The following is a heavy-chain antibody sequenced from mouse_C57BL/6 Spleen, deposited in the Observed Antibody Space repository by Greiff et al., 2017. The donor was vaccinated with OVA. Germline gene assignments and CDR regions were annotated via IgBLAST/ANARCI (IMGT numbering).Heavy chain of an antibody. D-gene: IGHD2-4*01. CDR3: ARSSMITTWIDY. V-gene: IGHV1-64*01. CDR1: GYTFTSYW. CDR2: IHPNSGST. J-gene: IGHJ2*01. Sequence: QVQLQQPGAELVKPGASVKLSCKASGYTFTSYWMHWVKQRPGQGLEWIGMIHPNSGSTNYNEKFKSKATLTVDKSSSTAYMQLSSLTSEDSAVYYCARSSMITTWIDYWGQGTTLTVSS.